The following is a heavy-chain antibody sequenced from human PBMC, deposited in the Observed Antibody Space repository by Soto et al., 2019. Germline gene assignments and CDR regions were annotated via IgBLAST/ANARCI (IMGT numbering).Heavy chain of an antibody. Sequence: GGSLRLSCAASGFTFSSYGMHWVRQAPGKGLEWVAVISYDGSNKYYADSVKGRFTISRDNSKNTLYLQMNSLRAEDTAVYYCARGSSQHYDSSGFFGYWGQGTLVTVSS. CDR2: ISYDGSNK. V-gene: IGHV3-30*03. D-gene: IGHD3-22*01. J-gene: IGHJ4*02. CDR1: GFTFSSYG. CDR3: ARGSSQHYDSSGFFGY.